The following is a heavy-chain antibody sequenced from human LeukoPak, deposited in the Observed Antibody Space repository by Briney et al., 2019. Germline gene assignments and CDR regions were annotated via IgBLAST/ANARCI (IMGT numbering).Heavy chain of an antibody. CDR3: ARDTSSWFIKTSFDP. CDR1: GYTFTSYG. CDR2: ISAYNGNT. D-gene: IGHD6-13*01. V-gene: IGHV1-18*01. J-gene: IGHJ5*02. Sequence: ASVKVSCKASGYTFTSYGISWVRQAPGQGPEWMGWISAYNGNTNYAQKFQARVTMTTDTSTTTGYMELRSLRSDDTAVYYCARDTSSWFIKTSFDPWGQGTLVTVSS.